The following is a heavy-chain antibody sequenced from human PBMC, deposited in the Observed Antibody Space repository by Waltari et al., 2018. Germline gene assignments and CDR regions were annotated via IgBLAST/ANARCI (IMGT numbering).Heavy chain of an antibody. J-gene: IGHJ4*02. CDR3: VKDRQIYSGGSYADGFDD. Sequence: EVQLVESGGGLVKPGGSLRLSCAASGFTFSSYSMNWVRQAPGKGLEWVSSISSSSSYIYYADSVKGRFTISRDNAKNSLYLQMNSLRAEDTAVYYCVKDRQIYSGGSYADGFDDWGQGTLVTVSS. D-gene: IGHD1-26*01. V-gene: IGHV3-21*01. CDR2: ISSSSSYI. CDR1: GFTFSSYS.